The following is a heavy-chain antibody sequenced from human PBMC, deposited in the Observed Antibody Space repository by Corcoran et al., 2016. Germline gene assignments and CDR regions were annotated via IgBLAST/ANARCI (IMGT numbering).Heavy chain of an antibody. D-gene: IGHD3-3*01. J-gene: IGHJ6*02. CDR3: ARRGSGAIFGGVTPYYYGMDV. CDR1: GFTFSSYS. CDR2: ISSSSSYI. V-gene: IGHV3-21*01. Sequence: EVQLVESGGGLVKPGGSLRLSCAASGFTFSSYSMNWVRQAPGKGLEWVSSISSSSSYIYYADSVKGRFTISRDNAKNSLYLQMNSLRAEDTAVDYCARRGSGAIFGGVTPYYYGMDVWGQGTTVTVSS.